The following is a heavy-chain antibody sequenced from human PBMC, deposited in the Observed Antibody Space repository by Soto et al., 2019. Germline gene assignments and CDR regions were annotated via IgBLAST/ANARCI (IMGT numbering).Heavy chain of an antibody. D-gene: IGHD2-2*01. Sequence: GASVKVSCKASGGTFSSYAISWLRQAPGQGLEWMGGIIPIFGTANYAQKFQGRVTITADESTSTAYMELSSLRSEDTAVYYCARDSDRYCSSTSCPGLFDYWGQGTLVTVSS. J-gene: IGHJ4*02. CDR3: ARDSDRYCSSTSCPGLFDY. V-gene: IGHV1-69*13. CDR1: GGTFSSYA. CDR2: IIPIFGTA.